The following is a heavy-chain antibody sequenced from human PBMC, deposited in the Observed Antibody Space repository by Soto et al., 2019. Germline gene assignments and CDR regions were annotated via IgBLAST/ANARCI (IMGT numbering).Heavy chain of an antibody. V-gene: IGHV2-5*02. CDR2: IFWDGEE. CDR1: GFSLTDRGVG. J-gene: IGHJ4*02. CDR3: AHRRGYYYDSSGFSHFHL. Sequence: QITLKESGPTLVKPTQTLTLTCTFSGFSLTDRGVGVGWIRQPPGKALEWLSLIFWDGEERDSPFFNNRLIITKDPSKNQEVLTMANMDLVEPATYYCAHRRGYYYDSSGFSHFHLWGQGILVTVSS. D-gene: IGHD3-22*01.